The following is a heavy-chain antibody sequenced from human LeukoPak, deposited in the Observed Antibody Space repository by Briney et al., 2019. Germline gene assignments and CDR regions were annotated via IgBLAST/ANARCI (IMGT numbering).Heavy chain of an antibody. J-gene: IGHJ5*02. V-gene: IGHV3-23*01. Sequence: GGSLRLSCAASGFTFRTYGMHWVRQAPGKGLEWVSAISGSGGSTYYADSVKGRFTISRDNSKNTLYLQMNSLRAEDTAVYYCAKDPYSNPKILWFDPWGQGTLVTVSS. CDR1: GFTFRTYG. CDR3: AKDPYSNPKILWFDP. D-gene: IGHD4-4*01. CDR2: ISGSGGST.